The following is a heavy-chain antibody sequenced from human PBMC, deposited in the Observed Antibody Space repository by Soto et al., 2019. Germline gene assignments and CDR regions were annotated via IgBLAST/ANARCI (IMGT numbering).Heavy chain of an antibody. J-gene: IGHJ4*02. CDR3: AREYYYDSSGYYDY. CDR2: IKQDGSEK. CDR1: GFSFSNYW. Sequence: GGSLRLSCAASGFSFSNYWMSWVRQAPGKGLEWVANIKQDGSEKYYVDSVKGRFTISRDNAKDSLYLQMNSLRAEDTAVYYCAREYYYDSSGYYDYWGQGTLVTVSS. V-gene: IGHV3-7*03. D-gene: IGHD3-22*01.